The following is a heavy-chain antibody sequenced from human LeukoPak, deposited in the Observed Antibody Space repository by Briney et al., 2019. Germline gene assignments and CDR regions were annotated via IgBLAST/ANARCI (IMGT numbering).Heavy chain of an antibody. CDR3: ARDEYDILTDYDY. CDR2: IGTTGSYI. J-gene: IGHJ4*02. CDR1: GFTFSNYS. V-gene: IGHV3-21*01. D-gene: IGHD3-9*01. Sequence: PGGSLRLSCAAPGFTFSNYSMNWVRQAPGKGLEWVSSIGTTGSYIFYADSVKGRFTISRDNAKNTLYLQMNSLRAEGTAVYYCARDEYDILTDYDYWGQGILVTVSS.